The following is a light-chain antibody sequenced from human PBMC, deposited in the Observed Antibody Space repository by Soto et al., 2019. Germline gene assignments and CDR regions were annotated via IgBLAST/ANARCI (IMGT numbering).Light chain of an antibody. Sequence: QAVLTQSSSASASLGSSVKLTCTLSSGHSSYIIAWHQQQPGKAPRYLMKLEGSGSYNKGSGVPDRFSGSSSGADRYLTISNLQSEDEADYYCETWDSKVVFGGGTMLTV. CDR2: LEGSGSY. CDR1: SGHSSYI. V-gene: IGLV4-60*03. CDR3: ETWDSKVV. J-gene: IGLJ2*01.